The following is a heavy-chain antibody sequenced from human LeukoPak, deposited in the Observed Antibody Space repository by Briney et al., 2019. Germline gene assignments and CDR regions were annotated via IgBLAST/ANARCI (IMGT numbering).Heavy chain of an antibody. CDR3: ATHPSYSSGWFSPLDAFDI. CDR2: INPNSGGT. Sequence: MHWVRQAPGQGLEWMGWINPNSGGTNYAQKFQGRVTMTRDTSISTAYMELSRLRSDDTAVYYCATHPSYSSGWFSPLDAFDIWGQGTMVTVSS. D-gene: IGHD6-19*01. V-gene: IGHV1-2*02. J-gene: IGHJ3*02.